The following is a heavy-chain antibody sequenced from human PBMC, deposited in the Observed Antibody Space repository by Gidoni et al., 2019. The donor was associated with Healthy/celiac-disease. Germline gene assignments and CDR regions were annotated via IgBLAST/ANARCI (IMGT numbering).Heavy chain of an antibody. J-gene: IGHJ4*02. V-gene: IGHV3-30*02. CDR2: IRYDGSNK. Sequence: QVQLVESGGGVVQPGGSLRLSCAASGFPFSSYGMHWVRQAPGKGLEWVAFIRYDGSNKYYADSVKGRFTISRDNSKNTLYLQMNSLRAEDTAVYYCAKVATVTPLAGSSDYWGQGTLVTVSS. D-gene: IGHD4-17*01. CDR3: AKVATVTPLAGSSDY. CDR1: GFPFSSYG.